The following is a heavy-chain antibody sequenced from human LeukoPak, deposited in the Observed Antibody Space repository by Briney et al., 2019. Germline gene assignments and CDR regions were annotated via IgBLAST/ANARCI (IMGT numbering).Heavy chain of an antibody. CDR1: GFTFSSYS. Sequence: GGSLRLSCAASGFTFSSYSMNWVRQAPGKGLEWVSSISSSSSYIYYADSVKGRFTISRDNSKNTLYLQMNSLRAEDTAVYYCANAIPTVVSILDYWGQGTLVTVSS. CDR3: ANAIPTVVSILDY. D-gene: IGHD4-23*01. J-gene: IGHJ4*02. V-gene: IGHV3-21*04. CDR2: ISSSSSYI.